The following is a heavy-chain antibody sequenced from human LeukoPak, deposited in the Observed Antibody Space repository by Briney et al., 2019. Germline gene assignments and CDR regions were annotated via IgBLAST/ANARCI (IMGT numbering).Heavy chain of an antibody. J-gene: IGHJ4*02. Sequence: SPTLSLTCDLSGDNVSANNAGWHWLRQSPSKDLEWLGKTYHRSKWFHDYALSVRSRIALNPDTSKNQFSLQLNSVTPDDTAVYYCARTTSYSFDYWGQGTLVTVSS. D-gene: IGHD1-14*01. CDR1: GDNVSANNAG. V-gene: IGHV6-1*01. CDR2: TYHRSKWFH. CDR3: ARTTSYSFDY.